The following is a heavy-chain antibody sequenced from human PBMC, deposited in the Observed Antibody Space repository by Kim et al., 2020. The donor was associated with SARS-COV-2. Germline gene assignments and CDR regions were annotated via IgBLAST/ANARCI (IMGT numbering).Heavy chain of an antibody. Sequence: SVKGRCTNSRDNAKNSLYLQMNSVRAEDTAVYYCARDTTSGSYSYYGMDVWGQGTTVTVSS. D-gene: IGHD3-16*02. J-gene: IGHJ6*02. CDR3: ARDTTSGSYSYYGMDV. V-gene: IGHV3-11*05.